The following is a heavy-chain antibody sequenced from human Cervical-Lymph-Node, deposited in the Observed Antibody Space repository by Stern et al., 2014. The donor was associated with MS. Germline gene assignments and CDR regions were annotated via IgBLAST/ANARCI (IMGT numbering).Heavy chain of an antibody. CDR3: ARGVNNWLDP. CDR2: IFYSGST. V-gene: IGHV4-59*02. J-gene: IGHJ5*02. Sequence: QVQLQESGPGLVKPSETLSLTCTVSGGSVSSHYWSWFRQTPGKGPEWIGYIFYSGSTNYNPPLKSRVTMSLDVSKNQFSLNLTSVTAADTAVYYCARGVNNWLDPWGQGTQVTVSS. CDR1: GGSVSSHY.